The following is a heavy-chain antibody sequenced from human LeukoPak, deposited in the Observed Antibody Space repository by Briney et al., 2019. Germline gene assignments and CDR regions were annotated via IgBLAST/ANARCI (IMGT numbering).Heavy chain of an antibody. D-gene: IGHD3-10*01. CDR2: ISGSGGST. J-gene: IGHJ4*02. CDR1: GFTFSSYA. Sequence: QAGGSLRLSCAASGFTFSSYAMSWVRQAPGKGLEWVSAISGSGGSTYYADSVKGRFTISRDNSKNTLYLQMNSLRAEDTAVYYCAKARNDYYGSGSYYKTYFDYWGQGTLVTVSS. CDR3: AKARNDYYGSGSYYKTYFDY. V-gene: IGHV3-23*01.